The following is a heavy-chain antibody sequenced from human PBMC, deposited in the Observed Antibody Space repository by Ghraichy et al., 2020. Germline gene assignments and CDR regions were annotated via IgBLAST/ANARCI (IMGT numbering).Heavy chain of an antibody. Sequence: GGSLRLSCTASGFTVNNKYMSWVRQAPGKGLEWVSLIYSGGSTFYADSVKGRFTISRDNSDNTLYLQVNSLRAEDTAVYYCASTFDSGWPRYFDLWGRGTLVTVSS. CDR2: IYSGGST. CDR3: ASTFDSGWPRYFDL. D-gene: IGHD6-19*01. J-gene: IGHJ2*01. V-gene: IGHV3-53*01. CDR1: GFTVNNKY.